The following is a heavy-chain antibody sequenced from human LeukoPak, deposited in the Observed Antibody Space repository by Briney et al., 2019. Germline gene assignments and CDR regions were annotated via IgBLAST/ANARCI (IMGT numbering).Heavy chain of an antibody. D-gene: IGHD2-2*01. CDR1: GGSISSYY. CDR2: IYYSGST. CDR3: AGGGSVSWRKWFDP. V-gene: IGHV4-59*01. J-gene: IGHJ5*02. Sequence: SETLSLTCTVSGGSISSYYWSWIRQPPGKGLEWIGYIYYSGSTNYNPSLNRRVTISVDTSKNQFSLKLSSVTAADTAVYYCAGGGSVSWRKWFDPWGQGTLVTVSS.